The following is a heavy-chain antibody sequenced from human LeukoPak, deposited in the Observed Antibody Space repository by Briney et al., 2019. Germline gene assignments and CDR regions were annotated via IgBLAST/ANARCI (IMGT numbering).Heavy chain of an antibody. CDR2: IYPGDSDT. J-gene: IGHJ4*02. D-gene: IGHD2-15*01. CDR3: ARARSCGGGSCYAEY. CDR1: GYSFTTYW. Sequence: GESLKISCKGSGYSFTTYWIGWERQMPGKGLEWMGIIYPGDSDTRYSPSFQGQVTISVDKSISTAYLQWSSLKASDTAMYYCARARSCGGGSCYAEYWGQGTLVTVSS. V-gene: IGHV5-51*01.